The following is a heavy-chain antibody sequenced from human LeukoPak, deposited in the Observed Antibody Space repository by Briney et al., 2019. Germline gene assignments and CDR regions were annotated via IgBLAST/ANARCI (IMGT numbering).Heavy chain of an antibody. CDR1: GFTFSSYA. V-gene: IGHV3-23*01. J-gene: IGHJ4*02. D-gene: IGHD2-2*01. Sequence: GGSLRLSCAASGFTFSSYAMSWVRQAPGKGLEWVSAISGSGGSTYYADSVKGRFTVSRDNSKNTLYLQMNSLRAEDTAVYYCAKDRDIVVVPAAIVISYFDYWGQGTLVTVSS. CDR3: AKDRDIVVVPAAIVISYFDY. CDR2: ISGSGGST.